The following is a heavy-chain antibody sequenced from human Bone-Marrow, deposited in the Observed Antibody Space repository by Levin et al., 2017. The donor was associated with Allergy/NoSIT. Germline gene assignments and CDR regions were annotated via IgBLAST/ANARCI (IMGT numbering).Heavy chain of an antibody. V-gene: IGHV3-21*01. Sequence: GESLKISCAASGFTFSSYTMNWVRQAPGKGLEWVASISATSSFIHYADSVKGRFTISRDNAENSLFLHMNSLRDDDTGLYYCARDGLSTFGVVTGMDVWGQGTAVTVSS. CDR2: ISATSSFI. CDR1: GFTFSSYT. CDR3: ARDGLSTFGVVTGMDV. D-gene: IGHD3-3*01. J-gene: IGHJ6*02.